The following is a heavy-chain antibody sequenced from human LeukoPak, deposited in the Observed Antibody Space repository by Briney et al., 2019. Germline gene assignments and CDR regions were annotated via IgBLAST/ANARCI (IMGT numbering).Heavy chain of an antibody. V-gene: IGHV1-69*05. Sequence: SVKVSCKASGGTFSSYAISWVRQAPGQGLEWMGRIIPIFGTANYAQKFEGRVTITTDESTSTAYMELSSLRSEDTAVYYCARERLERRPYYFDYWGQGTLVTVSS. D-gene: IGHD1-1*01. CDR3: ARERLERRPYYFDY. CDR2: IIPIFGTA. CDR1: GGTFSSYA. J-gene: IGHJ4*02.